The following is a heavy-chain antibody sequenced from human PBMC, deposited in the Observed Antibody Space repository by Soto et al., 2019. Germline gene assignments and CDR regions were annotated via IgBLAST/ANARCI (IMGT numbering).Heavy chain of an antibody. D-gene: IGHD6-19*01. J-gene: IGHJ6*02. CDR2: ISGSGGST. V-gene: IGHV3-23*01. CDR3: AKDEPVADPRGGYYYYYGMDV. CDR1: GFTFSSCA. Sequence: HPGGSLRLSCASSGFTFSSCAMSWVRQAPGKGLEWVSAISGSGGSTYYADSVKGRFTISRDNSKNTLYLQMNSLRAEDTAVYYCAKDEPVADPRGGYYYYYGMDVWGQGTTVTVSS.